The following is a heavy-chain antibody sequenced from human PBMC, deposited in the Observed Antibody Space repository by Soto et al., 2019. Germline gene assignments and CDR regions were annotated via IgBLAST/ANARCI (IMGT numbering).Heavy chain of an antibody. Sequence: SETLSLTCTVSGGSISSGDYYWSWIRQPPGKGLEWVGYIYYSGSTYYNPSLKSRVTISVDTSKNQFSLKLSSVTAADTAVYYCAREIAARIFNWFDPWGQGTLVTVSS. V-gene: IGHV4-30-4*01. CDR1: GGSISSGDYY. CDR3: AREIAARIFNWFDP. D-gene: IGHD6-6*01. J-gene: IGHJ5*02. CDR2: IYYSGST.